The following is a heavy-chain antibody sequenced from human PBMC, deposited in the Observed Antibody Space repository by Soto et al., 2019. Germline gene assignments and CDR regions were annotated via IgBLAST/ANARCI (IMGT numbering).Heavy chain of an antibody. CDR2: IRGSGTTT. CDR1: GFTISDSA. J-gene: IGHJ4*02. V-gene: IGHV3-23*01. D-gene: IGHD2-15*01. Sequence: EVQLLESGGGLVQPGGSLRLSCAASGFTISDSAMNWVRQAPGKGLEWVSGIRGSGTTTYYADSVKGRFTISRDNSKSTLYLQMNSVTVEDTAVYYCAREVYDCRGGSGWRSVDYWGQGTLVTVSS. CDR3: AREVYDCRGGSGWRSVDY.